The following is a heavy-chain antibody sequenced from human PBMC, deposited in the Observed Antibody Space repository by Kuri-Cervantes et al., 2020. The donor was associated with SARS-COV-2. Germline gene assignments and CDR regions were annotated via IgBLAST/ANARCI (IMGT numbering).Heavy chain of an antibody. V-gene: IGHV3-7*05. Sequence: GGSLRLSCEASGFSFRHYPMSWVRQAPGKGLEWVADIKHDGGEEYYVDSVKGRFTISRDNAKNSLYLQMHSLRAEDTAVYYCARDMQILTGHYYLNFDYWGQGTLVTVSS. CDR3: ARDMQILTGHYYLNFDY. CDR1: GFSFRHYP. J-gene: IGHJ4*02. D-gene: IGHD3-9*01. CDR2: IKHDGGEE.